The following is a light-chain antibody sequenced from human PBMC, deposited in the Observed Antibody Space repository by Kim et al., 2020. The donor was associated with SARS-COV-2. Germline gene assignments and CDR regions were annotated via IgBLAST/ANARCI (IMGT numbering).Light chain of an antibody. V-gene: IGKV1-12*01. CDR1: QSISSW. CDR2: AAS. J-gene: IGKJ2*01. CDR3: QQANIFPNT. Sequence: SASVADRVTLTCRASQSISSWLAWYQQKPVKAPKLLIYAASSLQSGVPSRFSGSGSGTDFTLTISSLQPEDFATYYCQQANIFPNTFGQGTKLEI.